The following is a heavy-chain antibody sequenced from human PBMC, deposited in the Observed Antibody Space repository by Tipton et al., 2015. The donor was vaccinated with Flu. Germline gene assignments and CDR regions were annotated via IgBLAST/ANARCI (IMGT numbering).Heavy chain of an antibody. J-gene: IGHJ4*02. CDR2: IYYSGST. CDR3: AIDDFGSSWYGY. Sequence: TLSLTCTVSGGSISSSAYYWGWIRQTPGKGLEWIGNIYYSGSTFYNPSLKSRVTISLDKSTNQFSLRLSSVTAADTAIYCCAIDDFGSSWYGYWGQGSLVTVSS. CDR1: GGSISSSAYY. D-gene: IGHD6-13*01. V-gene: IGHV4-39*07.